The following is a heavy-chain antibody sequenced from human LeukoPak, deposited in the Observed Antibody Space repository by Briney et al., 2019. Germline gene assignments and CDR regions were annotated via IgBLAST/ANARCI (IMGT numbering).Heavy chain of an antibody. V-gene: IGHV3-48*04. D-gene: IGHD3-9*01. Sequence: GGSLRLSCEASGFIFSDYNMNWVRQAPGKGLEWLSFIDSSSSTIYYADSVKGRFAISRDNAKNSLYLQMNSLRAEDTAVYYCARDRTGSFDYWGQGTLVTVSS. J-gene: IGHJ4*02. CDR2: IDSSSSTI. CDR3: ARDRTGSFDY. CDR1: GFIFSDYN.